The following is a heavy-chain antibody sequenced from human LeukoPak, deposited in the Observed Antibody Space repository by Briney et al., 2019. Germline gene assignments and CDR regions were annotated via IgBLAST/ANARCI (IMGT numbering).Heavy chain of an antibody. D-gene: IGHD6-19*01. Sequence: SETLSLTCTVSGGSISSSSYYWGWIRQPPGKGLEWIGSIYYSGSTYYNPSLKSRVTISVDTSKNQFSLKLSSVTAADTAVYYCAREGPGDSSGLDYWGQGTLVTVSS. J-gene: IGHJ4*02. CDR3: AREGPGDSSGLDY. V-gene: IGHV4-39*07. CDR2: IYYSGST. CDR1: GGSISSSSYY.